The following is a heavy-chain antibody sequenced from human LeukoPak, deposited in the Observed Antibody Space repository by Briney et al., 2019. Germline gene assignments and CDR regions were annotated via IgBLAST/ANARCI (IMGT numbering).Heavy chain of an antibody. CDR3: AKTSSGYGNFDS. V-gene: IGHV3-23*01. J-gene: IGHJ4*02. CDR2: SGSGGST. CDR1: GFTFSSYA. Sequence: GGSLRLSCAASGFTFSSYAMSWVRQAPGKGLEWVSTSGSGGSTYYADSVKGRFTISRDNSKNTLYLQMNSLRAEDTAVYYCAKTSSGYGNFDSWGQGTLVTVSS. D-gene: IGHD5-12*01.